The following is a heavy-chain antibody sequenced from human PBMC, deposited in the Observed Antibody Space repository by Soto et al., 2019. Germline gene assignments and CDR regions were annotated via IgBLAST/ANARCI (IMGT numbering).Heavy chain of an antibody. Sequence: PGGSLTLSCAASGFIFSDYEVDWVRQAPGRGPEWISYISDGGTTIYYAASVKGRFTISRDDAKKSLYLHMSNLRVDDTAIYFCVKEYCTGGTCFDAFDLWGQGTVVTVSS. CDR1: GFIFSDYE. CDR3: VKEYCTGGTCFDAFDL. CDR2: ISDGGTTI. V-gene: IGHV3-48*03. J-gene: IGHJ3*01. D-gene: IGHD2-8*02.